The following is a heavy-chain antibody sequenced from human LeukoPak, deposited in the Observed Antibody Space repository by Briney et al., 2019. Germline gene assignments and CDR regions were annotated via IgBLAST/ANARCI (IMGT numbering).Heavy chain of an antibody. CDR3: ARNLDSVPPYDWLSNFDY. V-gene: IGHV1-18*01. CDR2: ISAYNGNT. CDR1: GYTFTSYG. D-gene: IGHD3-9*01. Sequence: GASVKVSCKASGYTFTSYGISWVRQAPGQGLEWMGWISAYNGNTNYAQKLQGRVTMTTDTSTSTAYMELRSLRSDDAAVYYCARNLDSVPPYDWLSNFDYWGQGTLVTVSS. J-gene: IGHJ4*02.